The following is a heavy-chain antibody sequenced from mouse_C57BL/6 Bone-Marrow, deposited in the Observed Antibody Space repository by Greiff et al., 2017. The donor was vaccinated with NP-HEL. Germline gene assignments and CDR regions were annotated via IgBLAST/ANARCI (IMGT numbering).Heavy chain of an antibody. V-gene: IGHV14-4*01. D-gene: IGHD1-1*01. Sequence: VQLQQSGAELVRPGASVKLSCTASGFNIKDDYMHWVKQRPEQGLEWIGWIDPENGDTEYASKFQGKATITADTSSNTAYLQLSSLTSEDTAVYYCAAYYGSPSLFAYWGQGTLVTVSA. J-gene: IGHJ3*01. CDR1: GFNIKDDY. CDR2: IDPENGDT. CDR3: AAYYGSPSLFAY.